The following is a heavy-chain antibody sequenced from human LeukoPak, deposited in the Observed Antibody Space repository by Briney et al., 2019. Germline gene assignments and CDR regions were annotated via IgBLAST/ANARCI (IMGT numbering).Heavy chain of an antibody. Sequence: SETLSLTCTVSGGSISSSSYYWGWIRQPPGTGLEWIGSIYYSGSTYYNPSLKSRVTISVDTSKNQFSLKLSSVTAADTAVYYCARRDYYDSSGYYYVNNDYWGQGTLVTVSS. CDR3: ARRDYYDSSGYYYVNNDY. D-gene: IGHD3-22*01. CDR1: GGSISSSSYY. V-gene: IGHV4-39*01. J-gene: IGHJ4*02. CDR2: IYYSGST.